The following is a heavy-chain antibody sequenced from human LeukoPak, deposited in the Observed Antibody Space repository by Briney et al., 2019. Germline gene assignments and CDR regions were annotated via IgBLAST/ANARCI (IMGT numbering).Heavy chain of an antibody. CDR1: GYTFTGYF. Sequence: GASVKVSCKASGYTFTGYFMRWVRQAPGQGLEWMGWINPNSGGTNYAQKFQGRVTMSRDTSISTAYMELSRLRSDDTAVYYCASNYYVSGSYYNPLEYWGQGTLVTASS. CDR2: INPNSGGT. J-gene: IGHJ4*02. D-gene: IGHD3-10*01. CDR3: ASNYYVSGSYYNPLEY. V-gene: IGHV1-2*02.